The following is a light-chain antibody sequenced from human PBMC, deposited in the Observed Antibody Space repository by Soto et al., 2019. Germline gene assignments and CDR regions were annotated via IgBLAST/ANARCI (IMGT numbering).Light chain of an antibody. V-gene: IGKV4-1*01. CDR3: QQYYTTPLT. Sequence: DIVMTQSPDSLAVSLGERATINCKSSQSVLYSSNHQNYLAWYQQKPGQPPQLLIYWASTRESGVPDRFSGSGSGTDFNLTISSLQAEDVAVYYCQQYYTTPLTFGGGTKVEI. CDR2: WAS. CDR1: QSVLYSSNHQNY. J-gene: IGKJ4*01.